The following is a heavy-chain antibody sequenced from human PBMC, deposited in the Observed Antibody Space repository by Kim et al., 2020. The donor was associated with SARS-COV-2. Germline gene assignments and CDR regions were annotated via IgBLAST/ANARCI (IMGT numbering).Heavy chain of an antibody. CDR3: ASSPMYYYDSSGYYPLGYYYYGMDV. V-gene: IGHV1-69*13. Sequence: SVKVSCKASGGTFSSYAISWVRQAPGQGLEWMGGIIPIFGTANYAQKFQGRVTITADESTSTAYMELSSLRSDDTAVYYCASSPMYYYDSSGYYPLGYYYYGMDVWGQGSTVTVSS. D-gene: IGHD3-22*01. CDR2: IIPIFGTA. CDR1: GGTFSSYA. J-gene: IGHJ6*02.